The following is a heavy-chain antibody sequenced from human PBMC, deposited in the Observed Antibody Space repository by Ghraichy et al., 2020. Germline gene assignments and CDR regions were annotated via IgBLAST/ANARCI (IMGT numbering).Heavy chain of an antibody. CDR2: IRYDGSNK. CDR3: AKDRGRFLAQFDY. CDR1: GFTFSSYG. J-gene: IGHJ4*02. V-gene: IGHV3-30*02. Sequence: GESLNISCAASGFTFSSYGMHWVRQAPGNGLEWVAFIRYDGSNKYYADSVKGRFTISRDNSKNTLYLQMNSLRAEDTAVYYCAKDRGRFLAQFDYWGQGTLVTVSS. D-gene: IGHD3-3*01.